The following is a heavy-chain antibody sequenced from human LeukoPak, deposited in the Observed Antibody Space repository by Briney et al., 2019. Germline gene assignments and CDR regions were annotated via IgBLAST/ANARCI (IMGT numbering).Heavy chain of an antibody. D-gene: IGHD3-16*01. CDR1: GGSISSSTYY. CDR2: MYYSGSI. Sequence: PSETLSLTCTVSGGSISSSTYYWGWIRQPPGKGVGWIGSMYYSGSIYKNPSLKSRVTLFVDTSKNQFSLKRSSVTATDTAVYYCARTYVDYDDAFDVWGQGTMVTVSS. CDR3: ARTYVDYDDAFDV. V-gene: IGHV4-39*01. J-gene: IGHJ3*01.